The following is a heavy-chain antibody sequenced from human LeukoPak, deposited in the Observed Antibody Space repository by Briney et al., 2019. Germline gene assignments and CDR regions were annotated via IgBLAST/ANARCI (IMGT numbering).Heavy chain of an antibody. J-gene: IGHJ4*02. Sequence: GGSLRLSXAASGFTFSSYAMSWVRQSPGKGLEWLSAISGSGGSAYYADSVKGRFTISRDNSKNTLYLQMNSLRAEDTAVYYCAKEEMRDGHNLDFDYWGQGTLVTVSS. CDR3: AKEEMRDGHNLDFDY. CDR1: GFTFSSYA. V-gene: IGHV3-23*01. CDR2: ISGSGGSA. D-gene: IGHD5-24*01.